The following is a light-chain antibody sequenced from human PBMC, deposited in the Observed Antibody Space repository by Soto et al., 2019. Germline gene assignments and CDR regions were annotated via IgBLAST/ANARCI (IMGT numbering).Light chain of an antibody. CDR1: QSISSW. CDR2: KAS. J-gene: IGKJ1*01. V-gene: IGKV1-5*03. CDR3: QQYKSYPWT. Sequence: DIQMTQSPSTLSASVGDRVTITCRASQSISSWLAWYQQKPGKAPNLLIYKASSLRSGVPSRFSGSGSGTEFTLTISSLQPDDSATYYCQQYKSYPWTFGQGTKVDIK.